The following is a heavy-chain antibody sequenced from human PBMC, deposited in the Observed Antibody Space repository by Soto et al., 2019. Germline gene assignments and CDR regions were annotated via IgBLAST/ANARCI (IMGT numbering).Heavy chain of an antibody. D-gene: IGHD5-18*01. CDR2: SSGSGGST. V-gene: IGHV3-23*01. CDR3: AKDSGGGGYSYGRCDY. J-gene: IGHJ4*02. CDR1: GFTFSSYA. Sequence: GGSLRLSCAASGFTFSSYAMSWVRQAPGKGLEWVSASSGSGGSTYYADSVKGRFTISRDNSKNTLYLQMNSLRAEDTAVYYCAKDSGGGGYSYGRCDYWGQGTLVTVSS.